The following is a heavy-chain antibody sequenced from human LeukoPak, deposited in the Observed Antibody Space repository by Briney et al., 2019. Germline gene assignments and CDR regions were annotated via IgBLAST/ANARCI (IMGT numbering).Heavy chain of an antibody. D-gene: IGHD2-21*01. Sequence: EAGGSLRLFCAASGFTFSVYALHWVRQAPGKGLEWVAVISYDGTYHNYADSVKGRFSISRDNFNNTMYLQMNRLRPEDTAIYYCARIRWQIVSLDAFDVWGQGTMVTVSS. V-gene: IGHV3-30-3*01. CDR3: ARIRWQIVSLDAFDV. CDR1: GFTFSVYA. J-gene: IGHJ3*01. CDR2: ISYDGTYH.